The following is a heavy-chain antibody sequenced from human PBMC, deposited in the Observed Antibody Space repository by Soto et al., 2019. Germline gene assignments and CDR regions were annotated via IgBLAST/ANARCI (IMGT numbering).Heavy chain of an antibody. J-gene: IGHJ3*02. CDR3: ARMQEASGYYVDAFDI. Sequence: GGSLRLSCAASGFTFSSYAMHWVRQAPGKGLEWVAVISYDGSNKYYADSVKGRFTISRDNSKNTLYLQMNSLRAEDTAVYYCARMQEASGYYVDAFDIWGQGTMVTVSS. V-gene: IGHV3-30-3*01. CDR2: ISYDGSNK. D-gene: IGHD3-22*01. CDR1: GFTFSSYA.